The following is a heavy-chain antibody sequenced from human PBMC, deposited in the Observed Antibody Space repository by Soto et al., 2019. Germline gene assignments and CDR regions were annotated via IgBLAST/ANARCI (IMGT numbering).Heavy chain of an antibody. CDR2: ITPDGTEQ. CDR3: AKRGILGAQGMAYFDL. J-gene: IGHJ2*01. D-gene: IGHD1-26*01. Sequence: QVQLMESGGVVVQPGRSLRLSCAASGFTFNTYAIHWVRQAPGKGLEWVAVITPDGTEQYYAQSVKGRFTISRENSKNTLYLQMNSLGLEDMSIYHCAKRGILGAQGMAYFDLWGRGTLVTVSS. V-gene: IGHV3-30*18. CDR1: GFTFNTYA.